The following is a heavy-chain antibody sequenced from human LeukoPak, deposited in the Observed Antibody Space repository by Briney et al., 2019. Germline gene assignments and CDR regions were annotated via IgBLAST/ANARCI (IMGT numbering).Heavy chain of an antibody. CDR3: AREATPLVGAVDY. V-gene: IGHV1-18*01. CDR1: GYTFTNYG. CDR2: ISAYNGNT. J-gene: IGHJ4*02. Sequence: GASVKVSCKTSGYTFTNYGISWVRQAPGQGLEWMGWISAYNGNTNYVQKFQGRVTMTTDTSTSTAYVELWSLRSDDTAVYYCAREATPLVGAVDYWGQGTLVTVSS. D-gene: IGHD1-26*01.